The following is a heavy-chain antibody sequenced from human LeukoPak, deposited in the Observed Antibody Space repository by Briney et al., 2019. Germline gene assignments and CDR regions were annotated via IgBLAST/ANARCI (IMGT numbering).Heavy chain of an antibody. Sequence: GGSLRLSCAASGFTFRSYAMHWVRQARGEGVEYVSSISSNGGSTYYANSVKGRFTISRDNSKNTLYLQMGSLRAEDMAVYYCARCGYSYGLFYYYGMDVWGQGTTVTVSS. CDR2: ISSNGGST. CDR3: ARCGYSYGLFYYYGMDV. V-gene: IGHV3-64*01. J-gene: IGHJ6*02. D-gene: IGHD5-18*01. CDR1: GFTFRSYA.